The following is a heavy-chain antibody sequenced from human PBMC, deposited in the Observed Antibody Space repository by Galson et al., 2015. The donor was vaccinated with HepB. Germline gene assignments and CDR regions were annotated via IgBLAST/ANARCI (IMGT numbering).Heavy chain of an antibody. CDR3: ARDPVITIFSPNAFDI. CDR2: INSDGSST. CDR1: FSSYW. Sequence: FSSYWMHWVRQAPGKGLVWVSRINSDGSSTSYADSVKGRFTISRDNAKNTLYLQMNSLRAEDTAVYYCARDPVITIFSPNAFDIWGQGTMVTVSS. D-gene: IGHD3-9*01. J-gene: IGHJ3*02. V-gene: IGHV3-74*01.